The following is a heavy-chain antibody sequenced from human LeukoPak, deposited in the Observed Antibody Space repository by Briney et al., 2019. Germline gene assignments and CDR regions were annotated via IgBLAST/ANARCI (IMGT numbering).Heavy chain of an antibody. J-gene: IGHJ2*01. CDR2: IHPGRGDT. CDR3: ARHPGKVTNDWYFDL. V-gene: IGHV1-2*02. D-gene: IGHD4-23*01. Sequence: ASVKVSCQALGYTFTDHYFHWLRQAPGQGIEWMGWIHPGRGDTNIAQKFQGRVTMTRDTSITTAYMELSRLSSDDTAVYYCARHPGKVTNDWYFDLWGRGTLVTVSS. CDR1: GYTFTDHY.